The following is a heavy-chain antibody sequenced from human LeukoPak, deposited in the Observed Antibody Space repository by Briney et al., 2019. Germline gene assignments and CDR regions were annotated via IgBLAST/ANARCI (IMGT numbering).Heavy chain of an antibody. J-gene: IGHJ4*02. CDR1: GFTFGDYA. V-gene: IGHV3-49*03. CDR3: SRSSFDDFWSGYRGNHPYSFDN. D-gene: IGHD3-3*01. Sequence: GGSLRLSCRASGFTFGDYAVSWFRQAPGKGLEWVGFIRSKPFGGTTEYAASVKGRFMISRDDSESIAYLQMNSLKSEDTAVYYCSRSSFDDFWSGYRGNHPYSFDNWGQGTLVTVSS. CDR2: IRSKPFGGTT.